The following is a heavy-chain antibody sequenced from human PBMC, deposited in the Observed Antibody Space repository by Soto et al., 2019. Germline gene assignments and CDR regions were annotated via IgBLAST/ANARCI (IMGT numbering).Heavy chain of an antibody. J-gene: IGHJ5*02. CDR1: GGSFSGYY. V-gene: IGHV4-34*01. D-gene: IGHD2-2*01. CDR2: INHIGST. CDR3: ARRDVVVVPAATAGYNWFDP. Sequence: PSETLSLTCAVYGGSFSGYYWSWIRQPPGKGLEWIGEINHIGSTNYNPSLKSRVTISVDTSKNQFSLKLSSVTAADTAVYFCARRDVVVVPAATAGYNWFDPWGQGTLVTVS.